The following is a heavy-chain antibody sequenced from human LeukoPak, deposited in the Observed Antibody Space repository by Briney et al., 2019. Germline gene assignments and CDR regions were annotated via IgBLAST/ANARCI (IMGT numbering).Heavy chain of an antibody. D-gene: IGHD3-3*01. CDR2: IRSKAYGGTT. CDR1: GFTFGDYA. V-gene: IGHV3-49*04. J-gene: IGHJ4*02. CDR3: TRDSYDFWSPRDN. Sequence: GGSLRLSCTASGFTFGDYAMSWVRQAPGKGLEWVGFIRSKAYGGTTEYAASVKGRFTISRDDSKSIAYLQMNSLKTEDTAVYYCTRDSYDFWSPRDNWGQGTLVTVSS.